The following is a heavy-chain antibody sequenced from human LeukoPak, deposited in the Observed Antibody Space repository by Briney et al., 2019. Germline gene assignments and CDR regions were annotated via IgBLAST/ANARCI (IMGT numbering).Heavy chain of an antibody. D-gene: IGHD2-8*02. CDR3: ARSGIALADNGYYFDY. V-gene: IGHV3-74*01. J-gene: IGHJ4*02. CDR1: GFTFSSYW. CDR2: VNSDGGST. Sequence: PGGSLRLSCAASGFTFSSYWMHWVRQAPGKGLVWVSRVNSDGGSTNYADFVKGRFTISRDNSKNTLYLQMNSLRAEDTAVYYCARSGIALADNGYYFDYWGQGTLVTVSS.